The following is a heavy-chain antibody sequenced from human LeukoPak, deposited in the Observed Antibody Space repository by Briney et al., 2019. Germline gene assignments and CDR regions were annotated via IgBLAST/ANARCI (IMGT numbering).Heavy chain of an antibody. J-gene: IGHJ4*02. Sequence: GGSLRLSCAASGFTVSSNYMSWVRQAPGKGLEWVSVIYSGGSTYYADSVKGRFTISRDNSKNTLYLQMNSLRAEDTAVYYCARVHGSGSPYFDYWGQGTLVTVSS. CDR3: ARVHGSGSPYFDY. D-gene: IGHD3-10*01. CDR2: IYSGGST. CDR1: GFTVSSNY. V-gene: IGHV3-66*01.